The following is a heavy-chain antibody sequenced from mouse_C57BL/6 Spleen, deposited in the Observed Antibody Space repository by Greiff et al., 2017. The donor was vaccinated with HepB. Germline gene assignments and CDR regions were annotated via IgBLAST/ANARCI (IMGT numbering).Heavy chain of an antibody. CDR3: ARGIYAYYYAMDY. V-gene: IGHV1-64*01. D-gene: IGHD2-3*01. J-gene: IGHJ4*01. CDR2: IHPNSGST. Sequence: VQLQQPGAELVKPGASVKLSCKASGYTFTSYWMHWVKQRPGQGLEWIGMIHPNSGSTNYNEKFKSKATLTVDKSSSTAYMQLSSLTSEDSAVYYCARGIYAYYYAMDYWGQGTSVTVSS. CDR1: GYTFTSYW.